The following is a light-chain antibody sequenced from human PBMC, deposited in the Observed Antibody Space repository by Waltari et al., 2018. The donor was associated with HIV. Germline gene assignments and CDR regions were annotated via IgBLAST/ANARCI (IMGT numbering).Light chain of an antibody. V-gene: IGLV3-25*03. CDR3: QSADSSGLYWV. CDR1: ELAKQY. J-gene: IGLJ3*02. Sequence: SYELTQPPSVSVSPGQTASITRGGTELAKQYVYWYQQKAGQAPLVIMSKDKERPPGIPDRFSGSNSGTTVTLTISPVQSEDEAHYYCQSADSSGLYWVFGGGTKLTVL. CDR2: KDK.